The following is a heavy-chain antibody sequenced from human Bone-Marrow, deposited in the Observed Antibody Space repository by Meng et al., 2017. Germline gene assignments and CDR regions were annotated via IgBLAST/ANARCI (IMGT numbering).Heavy chain of an antibody. CDR3: ARDSSGSYPSEFDY. D-gene: IGHD1-26*01. Sequence: QGQRVESGGGVVQPGRSPRPPCGASGFTFSSYGMHWVRQAPGKGLEWVAVIWYDGSNKYYADSVKGRFTISRDNSKNTLYLQMNSLRAEDTAVYYCARDSSGSYPSEFDYWGQGTLVTVSS. V-gene: IGHV3-33*01. CDR1: GFTFSSYG. CDR2: IWYDGSNK. J-gene: IGHJ4*02.